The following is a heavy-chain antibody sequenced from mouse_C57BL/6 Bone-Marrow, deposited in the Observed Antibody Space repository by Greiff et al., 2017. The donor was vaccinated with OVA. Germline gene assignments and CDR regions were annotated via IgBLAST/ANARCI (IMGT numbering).Heavy chain of an antibody. V-gene: IGHV6-6*01. CDR3: TNYGSSPYYAMDY. Sequence: EVMLVESGGGLVQPGGSMKLSCAASGFTFSDAWMDWVRQSPEKGLEWVAEIRNKANNHATYYAESVKGRFTISRDDSKSSVYLQMNSLRAEDTGIYYCTNYGSSPYYAMDYWGQGTSVTVSS. J-gene: IGHJ4*01. D-gene: IGHD1-1*01. CDR2: IRNKANNHAT. CDR1: GFTFSDAW.